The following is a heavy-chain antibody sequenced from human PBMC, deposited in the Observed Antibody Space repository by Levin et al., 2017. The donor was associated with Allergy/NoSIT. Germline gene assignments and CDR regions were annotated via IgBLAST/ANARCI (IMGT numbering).Heavy chain of an antibody. CDR3: ARALLWSGAYYFDF. J-gene: IGHJ4*02. Sequence: KVSCKGSGYSFTAFWLGWVRQVPGKGLEWVGIIHPGDSDTRYSPPFQGQVTISADKSTNTAYLQWSSLKASDSAIYYCARALLWSGAYYFDFWGQGTLVTVSS. CDR1: GYSFTAFW. V-gene: IGHV5-51*01. D-gene: IGHD3-3*01. CDR2: IHPGDSDT.